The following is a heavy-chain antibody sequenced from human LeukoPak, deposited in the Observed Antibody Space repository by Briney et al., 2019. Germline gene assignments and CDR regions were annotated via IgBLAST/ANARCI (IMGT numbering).Heavy chain of an antibody. V-gene: IGHV1-18*01. CDR2: ISTYNGNT. D-gene: IGHD3-22*01. CDR1: GYTFTSYA. Sequence: ASVKVSCKASGYTFTSYAITWVRQAPGHGLEWMGWISTYNGNTNYAQKLQDRVTMTTDTSTSTAYMELRSLRSDDTAVYYCARPFYYDSSVFFPEYSHHGGQGTLVTVS. CDR3: ARPFYYDSSVFFPEYSHH. J-gene: IGHJ1*01.